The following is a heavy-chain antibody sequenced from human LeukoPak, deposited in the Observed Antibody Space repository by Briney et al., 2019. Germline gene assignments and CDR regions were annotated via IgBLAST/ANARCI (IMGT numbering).Heavy chain of an antibody. CDR1: GGSISSGDYY. D-gene: IGHD3-22*01. CDR3: ARPTYYYDSRGYKTEAFDI. CDR2: IYYSGST. J-gene: IGHJ3*02. Sequence: SETLSLTCTVSGGSISSGDYYWSWIRQPPGKGLEWIGHIYYSGSTYQNPSLKSRVAISVDRSKNQFSLKLTSATAADTAVYYCARPTYYYDSRGYKTEAFDIWGQGTMVTVSS. V-gene: IGHV4-30-4*01.